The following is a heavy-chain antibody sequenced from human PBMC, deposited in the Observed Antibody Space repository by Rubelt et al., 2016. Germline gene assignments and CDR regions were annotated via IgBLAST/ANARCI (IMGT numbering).Heavy chain of an antibody. D-gene: IGHD2-21*01. V-gene: IGHV3-23*04. CDR3: VREDVAFDI. CDR1: GFTFSSYA. Sequence: EVQLVESGGGLVQPGGSLRLSCAASGFTFSSYAMSWVRQAPGKGLEWVSAISGSGGSTYYADSVKGRFTIARENSKNTLYLEMTSLKGDDTAAYYCVREDVAFDIWGQGTLVTVSS. CDR2: ISGSGGST. J-gene: IGHJ3*02.